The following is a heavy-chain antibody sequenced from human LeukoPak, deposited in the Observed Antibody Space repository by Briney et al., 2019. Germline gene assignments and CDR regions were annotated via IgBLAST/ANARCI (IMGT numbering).Heavy chain of an antibody. Sequence: GASVKVSCKASGYTFTSYGISWVRQAPGQGLEWMGWISPYTGNTNYAQKLQGRVTMTTDTSTSTAYMELQSLRSDDTAVYYCARGALRVNWFDPWGQGTLVTVSS. CDR3: ARGALRVNWFDP. CDR2: ISPYTGNT. D-gene: IGHD2-21*02. V-gene: IGHV1-18*01. J-gene: IGHJ5*02. CDR1: GYTFTSYG.